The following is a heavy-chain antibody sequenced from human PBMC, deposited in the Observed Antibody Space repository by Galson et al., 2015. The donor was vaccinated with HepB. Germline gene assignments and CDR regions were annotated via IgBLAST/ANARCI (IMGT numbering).Heavy chain of an antibody. J-gene: IGHJ5*02. V-gene: IGHV3-7*01. CDR1: GFSISSNW. Sequence: SLRLSCAASGFSISSNWMTWLRQAPGKGPEWVANIKQDGSEQDYMDSVKGRFTISRDNARNLLYLQMNSLRAEDTAVYYCARERNTNYGWFDPWGQGTLVTVTS. D-gene: IGHD1-14*01. CDR3: ARERNTNYGWFDP. CDR2: IKQDGSEQ.